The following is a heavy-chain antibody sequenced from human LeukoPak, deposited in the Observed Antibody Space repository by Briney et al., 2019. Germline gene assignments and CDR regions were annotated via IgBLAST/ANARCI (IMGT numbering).Heavy chain of an antibody. D-gene: IGHD2-15*01. CDR3: TRAEIVVVVAATGFDY. CDR1: GFTFGDYA. J-gene: IGHJ4*02. Sequence: GGSLRLSCTASGFTFGDYAMSWFRQAPGKGLEWVGFIRSKAYGGTTEYAASVKGRFTISRDDSKSIAYLQMNSLKTEDTAVYYCTRAEIVVVVAATGFDYWGQGTLVTVSS. CDR2: IRSKAYGGTT. V-gene: IGHV3-49*03.